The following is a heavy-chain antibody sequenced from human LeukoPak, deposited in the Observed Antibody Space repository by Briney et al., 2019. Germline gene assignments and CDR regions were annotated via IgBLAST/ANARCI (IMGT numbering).Heavy chain of an antibody. D-gene: IGHD6-13*01. V-gene: IGHV1-18*04. CDR2: ISAYNGNT. CDR3: ARSSSRSYNWFDP. CDR1: GYTFTGYY. Sequence: ASVKVSCKASGYTFTGYYMHWVRQAPGQGLEWMGWISAYNGNTNYAQKLQGRVTMTTDTSTSTAYTELRSLRSDDTAVYYCARSSSRSYNWFDPWGQGTLVTVSS. J-gene: IGHJ5*02.